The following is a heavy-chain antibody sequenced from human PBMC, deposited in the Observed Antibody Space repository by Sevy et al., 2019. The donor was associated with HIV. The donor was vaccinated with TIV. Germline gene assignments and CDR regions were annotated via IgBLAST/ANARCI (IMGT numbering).Heavy chain of an antibody. Sequence: GGSLRLSCAASGFTFSSYEMNWVRQAPGKGLEWVSYISSSGSLIYYADSVKGRFTISRDNAKNSLYLQMNSLRAEDTAVYYCARDLPPSATTVPHFDYWGRGTLVTVSS. CDR1: GFTFSSYE. V-gene: IGHV3-48*03. J-gene: IGHJ4*02. CDR2: ISSSGSLI. D-gene: IGHD4-17*01. CDR3: ARDLPPSATTVPHFDY.